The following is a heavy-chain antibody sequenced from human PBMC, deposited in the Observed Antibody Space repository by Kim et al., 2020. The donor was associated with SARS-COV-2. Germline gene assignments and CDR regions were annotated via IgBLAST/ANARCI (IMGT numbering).Heavy chain of an antibody. V-gene: IGHV3-23*01. CDR3: TKDPPKGYSGGAT. CDR1: GITFSAYA. D-gene: IGHD4-4*01. CDR2: ISGSGDAT. J-gene: IGHJ5*02. Sequence: GGSLRLSCAASGITFSAYAMSWVRQPPGKGLEWVSAISGSGDATYYADSVRGRFTISRDNSKNTLYLQIHSLSADDTALYYCTKDPPKGYSGGATWGRGT.